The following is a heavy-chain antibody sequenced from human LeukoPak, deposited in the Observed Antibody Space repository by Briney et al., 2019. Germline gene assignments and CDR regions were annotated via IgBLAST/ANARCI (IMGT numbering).Heavy chain of an antibody. CDR2: IYHSGST. CDR1: GGSISSSNW. D-gene: IGHD3-10*01. J-gene: IGHJ4*02. Sequence: SGTLSLTCAVSGGSISSSNWWSWVRQPPGKGLEWIGEIYHSGSTNYNPSLKSRVTISVDKSKNQFSLKLSSVTAADTAVYYCARLLWFGELAYYFDYWGQGTLVTVSS. V-gene: IGHV4-4*02. CDR3: ARLLWFGELAYYFDY.